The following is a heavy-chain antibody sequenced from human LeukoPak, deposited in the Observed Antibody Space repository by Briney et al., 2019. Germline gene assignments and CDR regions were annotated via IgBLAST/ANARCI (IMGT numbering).Heavy chain of an antibody. D-gene: IGHD3-10*01. CDR1: GGSFSGYC. J-gene: IGHJ4*02. V-gene: IGHV4-34*01. Sequence: PSETLPLTCAVYGGSFSGYCWSWIRQPPGKGLEWIGEIKHSGSTNYYPAFKSRVIISSGTNENKFFFKLRNIIGADTAVYYCTRGQAKAYYGSGSYDYWGQGALVTVSS. CDR2: IKHSGST. CDR3: TRGQAKAYYGSGSYDY.